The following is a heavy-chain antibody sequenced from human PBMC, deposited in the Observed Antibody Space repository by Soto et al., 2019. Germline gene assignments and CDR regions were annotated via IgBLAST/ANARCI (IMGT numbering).Heavy chain of an antibody. Sequence: ASVKVSCKASGGTFSSYAISWVRRAPGQGLAWMGRIIPILGTAKYAQKFQGRVTITADKSTSTAYMELSSLTSEDTALYYYEIYIGYSSYDFGLVFGYWGQGTLVTVSS. CDR1: GGTFSSYA. V-gene: IGHV1-69*04. CDR3: EIYIGYSSYDFGLVFGY. D-gene: IGHD5-12*01. J-gene: IGHJ4*02. CDR2: IIPILGTA.